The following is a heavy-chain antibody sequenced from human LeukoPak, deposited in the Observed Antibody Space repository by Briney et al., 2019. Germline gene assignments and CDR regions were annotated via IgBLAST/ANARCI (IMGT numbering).Heavy chain of an antibody. CDR1: GYTFTSYD. V-gene: IGHV1-8*01. CDR3: ARGPWLRSSLQH. CDR2: MNPNSGNT. D-gene: IGHD5-12*01. Sequence: ASVKVTCKASGYTFTSYDINWVRQATGQGLEWMGWMNPNSGNTGYAQKFQGRVTMTRNTSISTAYMDLSSLRSEDTAVYYCARGPWLRSSLQHWGQGTLVTVSS. J-gene: IGHJ1*01.